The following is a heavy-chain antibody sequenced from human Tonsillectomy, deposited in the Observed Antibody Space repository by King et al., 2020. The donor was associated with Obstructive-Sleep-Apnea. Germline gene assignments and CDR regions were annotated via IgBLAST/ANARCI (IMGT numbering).Heavy chain of an antibody. CDR2: INAGNGNT. V-gene: IGHV1-3*01. CDR1: GYNFTTYA. Sequence: QLVQSGAEVKKPGASVKGSCKASGYNFTTYAIHLGRQAPGQRIEWMGWINAGNGNTKYSQKFQGRVTITRDTSASTAYMELSSLRSEDTAVYYCARGRERWVGAYWGQGTLVTVSS. CDR3: ARGRERWVGAY. D-gene: IGHD1-1*01. J-gene: IGHJ4*02.